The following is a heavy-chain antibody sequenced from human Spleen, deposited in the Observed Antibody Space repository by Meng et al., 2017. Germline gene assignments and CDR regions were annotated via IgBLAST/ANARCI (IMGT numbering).Heavy chain of an antibody. CDR3: ARGMTRVTTGSY. Sequence: ASVKVSCKASGYTFTSYGISWVRQATGEGLEWMGWMNPNSGNTGYAQKFQGRVTMTRDTSISTAYMELSSLRSDDTAVYYCARGMTRVTTGSYWGQGTLVTVSS. V-gene: IGHV1-8*02. CDR2: MNPNSGNT. J-gene: IGHJ4*02. CDR1: GYTFTSYG. D-gene: IGHD4-17*01.